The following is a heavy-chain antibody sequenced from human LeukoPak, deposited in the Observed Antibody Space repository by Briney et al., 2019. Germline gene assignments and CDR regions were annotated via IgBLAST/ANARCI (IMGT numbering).Heavy chain of an antibody. D-gene: IGHD1-26*01. CDR1: GGSISSGSYY. Sequence: SETLSLTCTVSGGSISSGSYYWSWIRQPAGKGLEWIGRIYTSGSTNYNPSLKSRVTISVDTTKNQFSLKLSSVTAADTAVYYCASSSSGSLATAFDIWGQGTMVTVSS. CDR3: ASSSSGSLATAFDI. J-gene: IGHJ3*02. CDR2: IYTSGST. V-gene: IGHV4-61*02.